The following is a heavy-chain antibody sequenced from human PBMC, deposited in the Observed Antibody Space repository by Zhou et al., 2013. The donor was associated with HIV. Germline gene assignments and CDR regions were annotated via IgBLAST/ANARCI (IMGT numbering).Heavy chain of an antibody. V-gene: IGHV1-69*05. CDR3: ATSGNYYPYYYMDV. D-gene: IGHD1-26*01. J-gene: IGHJ6*03. CDR1: GGTFIRFA. Sequence: QVQLVQSGAEVKKPGSSVKVSCKASGGTFIRFAVSWVRQAPGQGLEWMGGIIPKFGTPNYAQKFQGRLTITTDASTSTAYMELTSLKSEDTAVYYCATSGNYYPYYYMDVWGKGTTVTVSS. CDR2: IIPKFGTP.